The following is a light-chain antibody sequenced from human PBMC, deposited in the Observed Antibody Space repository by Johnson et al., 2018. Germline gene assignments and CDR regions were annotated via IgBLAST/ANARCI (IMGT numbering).Light chain of an antibody. J-gene: IGLJ1*01. Sequence: QSVLTQPPSVSAAPVQKVTISCSGCSSNIGNNYVSWYQQLPGTAPKLLIYENNKRPSGIPDRFSGSKSGTSATLGITGLQTGDEADYYCGTWDSSLSAGNVFGTGTKVTVL. CDR2: ENN. CDR3: GTWDSSLSAGNV. V-gene: IGLV1-51*02. CDR1: SSNIGNNY.